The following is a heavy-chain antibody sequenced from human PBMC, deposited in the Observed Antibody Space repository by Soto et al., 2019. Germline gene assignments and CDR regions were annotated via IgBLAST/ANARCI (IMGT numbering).Heavy chain of an antibody. V-gene: IGHV3-21*01. CDR2: ISSSSSYI. CDR1: GFTFSSYS. CDR3: ARDPLWGTAMVLWYFDL. Sequence: PGGSLRLSCAASGFTFSSYSMNWVRQAPGKGLEWVSSISSSSSYIYYADSVKGRFTISRDNAKNSLYLQMNSLRAEDTAVYYCARDPLWGTAMVLWYFDLWGRGTLVTVS. D-gene: IGHD5-18*01. J-gene: IGHJ2*01.